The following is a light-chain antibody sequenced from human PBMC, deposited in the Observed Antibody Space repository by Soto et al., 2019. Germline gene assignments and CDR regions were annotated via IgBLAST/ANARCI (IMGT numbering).Light chain of an antibody. Sequence: EIVLTQSPGTLSVSPGERATLSCRASQSISSNYLAWYQQKPGQAPSLLIYGASSRATGIPGRFSVSGSGTDFTLTISRREPEDSVIYYCQQYVSWTFGQGTKVEIK. CDR3: QQYVSWT. CDR1: QSISSNY. J-gene: IGKJ1*01. V-gene: IGKV3-20*01. CDR2: GAS.